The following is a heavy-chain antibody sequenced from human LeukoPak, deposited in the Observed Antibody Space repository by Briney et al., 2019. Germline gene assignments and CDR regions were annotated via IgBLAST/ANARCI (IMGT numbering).Heavy chain of an antibody. Sequence: SETLSLTCTVSGASFEHYFWSWIRQPPGRGLEWIGYVYYSGSTDYSPSLKSRLAISADTSKNQFSLKLNSVTAADTAVYYCASHRRSHGSEYWGQGTLVTVSS. CDR1: GASFEHYF. CDR2: VYYSGST. CDR3: ASHRRSHGSEY. D-gene: IGHD3-10*01. V-gene: IGHV4-59*01. J-gene: IGHJ4*02.